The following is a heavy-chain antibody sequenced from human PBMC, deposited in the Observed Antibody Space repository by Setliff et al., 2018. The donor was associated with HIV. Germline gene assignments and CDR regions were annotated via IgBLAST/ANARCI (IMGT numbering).Heavy chain of an antibody. V-gene: IGHV4-61*01. J-gene: IGHJ5*02. D-gene: IGHD3-10*01. CDR1: GGSINSGSNY. CDR3: AREGARHYGSGRYHSWFDP. Sequence: PSETLSLTCTVSGGSINSGSNYWNWIRQPPGKGLEWIGEINHSGSTNYNPSLKSRVTMSVETSKNQFSLKLSSVTAADTAVYYCAREGARHYGSGRYHSWFDPWGQGTLVTVSS. CDR2: INHSGST.